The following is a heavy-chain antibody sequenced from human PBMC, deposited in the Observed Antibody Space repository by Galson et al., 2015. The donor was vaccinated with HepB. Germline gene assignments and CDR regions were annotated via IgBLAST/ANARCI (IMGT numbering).Heavy chain of an antibody. CDR2: ISSGTTTI. CDR3: ATGGDCNGGSCYEGY. Sequence: SLRLSCAASTFIFSTYSMNWVRQAPGKGLEWVSYISSGTTTIYYADSVKGRFTISRDNAKNSLYLQMNSLRAEDTAVYYCATGGDCNGGSCYEGYWGQGTLVTVSS. V-gene: IGHV3-48*04. J-gene: IGHJ4*02. CDR1: TFIFSTYS. D-gene: IGHD2-21*02.